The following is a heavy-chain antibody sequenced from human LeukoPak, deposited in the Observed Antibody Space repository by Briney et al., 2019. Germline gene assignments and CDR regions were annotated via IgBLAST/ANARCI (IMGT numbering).Heavy chain of an antibody. Sequence: PGGSLRLSCTASGFTFSNFWMGWVRQAPGKGLEWVANIKQDETEKFYLGSVKGRFTISRDNAKNSLYLQMNSLRVEDTALYYCARVWQDYSGVDYWGQGTLVTVSS. CDR2: IKQDETEK. CDR1: GFTFSNFW. D-gene: IGHD2-21*01. CDR3: ARVWQDYSGVDY. J-gene: IGHJ4*02. V-gene: IGHV3-7*03.